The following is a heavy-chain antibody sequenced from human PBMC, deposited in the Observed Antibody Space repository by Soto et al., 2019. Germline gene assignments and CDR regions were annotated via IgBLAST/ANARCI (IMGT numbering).Heavy chain of an antibody. CDR1: GYTFTSYG. CDR2: ISPYNANP. Sequence: QVQLVQSGAEVKKPGASVKVSCKASGYTFTSYGISWVRQAPGQGLEWMGWISPYNANPTYAQKLQGRVTMTTDTSTATAYMDLRSLTSDDTAVYYCARDYCRSTNCYAVRWLGPCGQGTLVTVSS. V-gene: IGHV1-18*04. CDR3: ARDYCRSTNCYAVRWLGP. J-gene: IGHJ5*02. D-gene: IGHD2-2*01.